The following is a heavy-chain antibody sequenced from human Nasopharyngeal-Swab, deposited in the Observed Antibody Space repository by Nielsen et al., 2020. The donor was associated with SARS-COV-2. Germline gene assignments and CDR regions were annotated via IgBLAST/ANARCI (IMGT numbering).Heavy chain of an antibody. CDR2: IYSGSST. D-gene: IGHD3-10*01. J-gene: IGHJ6*02. CDR3: ARATAGSRVYDYHGMDV. V-gene: IGHV3-53*01. Sequence: GESLKISCAASGFTFSSYYMSWVRQAPGKGLEWVSFIYSGSSTYYADSVKGGFTISRDNSKNTLYLQMNSLRAEATAVYYCARATAGSRVYDYHGMDVWGQGTTVTVSS. CDR1: GFTFSSYY.